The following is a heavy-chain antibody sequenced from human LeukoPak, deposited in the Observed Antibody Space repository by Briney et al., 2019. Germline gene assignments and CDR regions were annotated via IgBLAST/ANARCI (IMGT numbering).Heavy chain of an antibody. CDR1: GYTLSDFS. J-gene: IGHJ1*01. CDR2: FDPEVGEI. CDR3: ATLSFSAIAAASTDFQH. V-gene: IGHV1-24*01. Sequence: ASFKVACKVSGYTLSDFSVHWLPQALGKGLEWMEAFDPEVGEIIYAQNSQCRVTLTKDITTDTAYMELSSLRSKDTAVYYCATLSFSAIAAASTDFQHWGQGTLVTVSS. D-gene: IGHD6-13*01.